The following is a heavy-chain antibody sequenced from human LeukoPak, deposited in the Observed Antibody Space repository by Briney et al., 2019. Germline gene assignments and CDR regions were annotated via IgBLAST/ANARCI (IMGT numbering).Heavy chain of an antibody. D-gene: IGHD5-18*01. J-gene: IGHJ3*02. CDR1: GYTFTGYY. CDR3: AREHTYGVHNAFDI. Sequence: LGASVKVSCKASGYTFTGYYIYWVRQAPGQGLEWMGWINPNSGDTKYAQNFQSRVTMTRDTSITTAYVEVSRLRSDDTAIYYCAREHTYGVHNAFDIWGQGTMVTVSS. CDR2: INPNSGDT. V-gene: IGHV1-2*03.